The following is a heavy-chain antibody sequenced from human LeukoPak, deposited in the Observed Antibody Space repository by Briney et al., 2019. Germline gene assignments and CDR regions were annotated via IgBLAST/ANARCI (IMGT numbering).Heavy chain of an antibody. CDR2: ISYDGSNK. CDR1: GFTFSNYA. V-gene: IGHV3-30*18. J-gene: IGHJ4*02. D-gene: IGHD2-8*01. CDR3: AKEKRDCTNGVCYRRYFDY. Sequence: PGGSLRLSCAASGFTFSNYALSWVRQAPGKGLEWVAVISYDGSNKYYADSVKGRFTISRDNSKNTLYLQMNSLRAEDTAVYYCAKEKRDCTNGVCYRRYFDYWGQGTLVTVSS.